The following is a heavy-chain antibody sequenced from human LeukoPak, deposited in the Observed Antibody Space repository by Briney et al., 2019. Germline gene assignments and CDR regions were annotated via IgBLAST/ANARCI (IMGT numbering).Heavy chain of an antibody. J-gene: IGHJ4*02. Sequence: ASVKVSCKASGGTFSSYAITWVRQAPGQGLEWMGWISAYNGNTNYAQKLQGSVTMTTDTSTSTAYMELRSLRSDDTAVYYCACHGTWELLSYWGQGTLVTVSS. CDR2: ISAYNGNT. CDR3: ACHGTWELLSY. V-gene: IGHV1-18*01. D-gene: IGHD1-26*01. CDR1: GGTFSSYA.